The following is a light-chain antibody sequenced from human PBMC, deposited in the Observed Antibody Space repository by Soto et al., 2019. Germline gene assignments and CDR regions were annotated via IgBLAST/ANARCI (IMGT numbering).Light chain of an antibody. Sequence: DIVMTQSPLSLPVTPGEPASISFRSSQSLLHSNGYNYLDWYLQKPGQSPQLLIYLGSNRASGVPDRFSGSASGTDFTLSISRVEAEDIGVYYCMQTLQTPLTFGPGTKVDIK. V-gene: IGKV2-28*01. CDR2: LGS. J-gene: IGKJ3*01. CDR3: MQTLQTPLT. CDR1: QSLLHSNGYNY.